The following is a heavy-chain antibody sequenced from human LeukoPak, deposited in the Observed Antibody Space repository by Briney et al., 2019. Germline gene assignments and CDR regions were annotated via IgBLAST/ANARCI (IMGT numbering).Heavy chain of an antibody. D-gene: IGHD3-9*01. CDR1: GYTLTELS. CDR3: ATGGLYDLLDY. CDR2: FEPADGEI. V-gene: IGHV1-24*01. J-gene: IGHJ4*02. Sequence: ASVKVSCKVSGYTLTELSMHGVRQAPGKGLEWMGGFEPADGEIIYAQKFQGRVTMTEDTSTDTAFMELRSLRSEDTAVYYCATGGLYDLLDYWGQGTLVTVSS.